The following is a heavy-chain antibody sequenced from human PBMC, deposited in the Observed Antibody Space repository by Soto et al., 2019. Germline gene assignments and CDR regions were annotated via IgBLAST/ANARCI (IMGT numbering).Heavy chain of an antibody. J-gene: IGHJ6*02. CDR3: ARDGAVSDCGGDCSNQNYYGMDV. CDR2: IYYSGST. Sequence: SETLSLTCTVSGGSISSGDYYWSWIRQPPGKGLEWIGYIYYSGSTYYNPSLKSRVTISVDTSKNQFSLKLSSVTAADTAVYYCARDGAVSDCGGDCSNQNYYGMDVWGQGTTVTVSS. CDR1: GGSISSGDYY. D-gene: IGHD2-21*02. V-gene: IGHV4-30-4*01.